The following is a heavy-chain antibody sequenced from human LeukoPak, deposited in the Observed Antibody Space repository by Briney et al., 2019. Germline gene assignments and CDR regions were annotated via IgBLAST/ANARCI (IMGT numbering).Heavy chain of an antibody. CDR2: IDFDGTTT. V-gene: IGHV3-74*03. Sequence: ARSLSLSCPASGFTFSNYWMHWVRQAPGKGLVWVSRIDFDGTTTTYADSVKGRFTISRDKAENTLYLQMISLRFEDTAVYYCALLGIAGDFDIWGQGTMVTVSS. CDR3: ALLGIAGDFDI. CDR1: GFTFSNYW. J-gene: IGHJ3*02. D-gene: IGHD7-27*01.